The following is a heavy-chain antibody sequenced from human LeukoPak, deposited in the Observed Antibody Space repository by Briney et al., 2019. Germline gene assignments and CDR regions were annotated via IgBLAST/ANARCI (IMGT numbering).Heavy chain of an antibody. D-gene: IGHD5-18*01. CDR3: PRARGNTYGYFEY. J-gene: IGHJ4*02. CDR2: INGDASST. V-gene: IGHV3-74*01. CDR1: GLTLSGYW. Sequence: GGSLRLSCAASGLTLSGYWMHWVRQAPGKGLMWVSRINGDASSTSYADSVKGRFTISRDNAKSTLYLQMNSLRVEDTAVYYCPRARGNTYGYFEYWGQGTLVTVSS.